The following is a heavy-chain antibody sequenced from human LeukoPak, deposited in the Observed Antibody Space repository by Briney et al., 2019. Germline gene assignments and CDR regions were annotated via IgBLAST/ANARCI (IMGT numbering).Heavy chain of an antibody. Sequence: GGSLRLSCAASGFTFSNYAMTWVRQAPGKGLEWVSAISGSGGDTFYADSVKGRFTISRDNSKNTLYLQMNSLRAEDTAVYFCARGSSRAFDYWGQGTLVTVSS. V-gene: IGHV3-23*01. J-gene: IGHJ4*02. CDR2: ISGSGGDT. CDR3: ARGSSRAFDY. CDR1: GFTFSNYA. D-gene: IGHD2-2*01.